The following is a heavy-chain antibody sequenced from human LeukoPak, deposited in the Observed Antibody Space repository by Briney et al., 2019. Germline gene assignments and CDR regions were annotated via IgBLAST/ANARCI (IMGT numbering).Heavy chain of an antibody. Sequence: GGSLRLSCAASGFTISTYAMTWVRQAPGKGLEWVSSITSSGATTYYADSVKGRFTISRDISKNTLYLQKNSLTTEDSAVYYCAKEFIAGDGHVDCDSWGQGTLVTVSS. V-gene: IGHV3-23*01. D-gene: IGHD5-24*01. CDR2: ITSSGATT. CDR3: AKEFIAGDGHVDCDS. J-gene: IGHJ4*02. CDR1: GFTISTYA.